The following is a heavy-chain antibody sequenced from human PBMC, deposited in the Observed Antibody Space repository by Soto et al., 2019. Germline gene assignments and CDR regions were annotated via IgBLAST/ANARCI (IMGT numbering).Heavy chain of an antibody. J-gene: IGHJ5*02. CDR2: ISPIFGTA. Sequence: QVQLVQSGAEVKKPGSSVKVSCKASGGTFSSYAISWVRQAPGQGLEWMGGISPIFGTANYAQKFQGRVTITADESTSTAYMELSSLRSEDTAVYYCARGAIVATIIGGWFDPWGQGTLVTVSS. V-gene: IGHV1-69*01. D-gene: IGHD5-12*01. CDR3: ARGAIVATIIGGWFDP. CDR1: GGTFSSYA.